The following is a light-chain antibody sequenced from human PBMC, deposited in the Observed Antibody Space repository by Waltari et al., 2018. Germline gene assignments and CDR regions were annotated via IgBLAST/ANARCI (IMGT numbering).Light chain of an antibody. J-gene: IGKJ1*01. CDR3: QQSYGTPPT. CDR2: AAS. V-gene: IGKV1-39*01. CDR1: QSINRY. Sequence: DIQITQSPSSLSASVGDRVTITCRASQSINRYLHWYQQKPGKAPKLLIYAASSLQRGGPSRFSVSGSGTDFTLTISSLQPEDFATYYCQQSYGTPPTFGQGTKVEIK.